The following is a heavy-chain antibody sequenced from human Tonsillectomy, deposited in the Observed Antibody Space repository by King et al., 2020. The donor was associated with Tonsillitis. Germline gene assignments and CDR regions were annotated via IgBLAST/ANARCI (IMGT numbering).Heavy chain of an antibody. CDR3: PRDRSPETRWGRRGYPYYYGLDV. Sequence: LQLQESGPGLVKPSETLSLTCSVSGDSISNYYWSWIRQPPGKGLEWIGHVSYSGSTNYNPSLKSRVIISVDTSKNNFSLRLNSVTAADTAVYYCPRDRSPETRWGRRGYPYYYGLDVGAKGPRSPSP. V-gene: IGHV4-59*01. CDR1: GDSISNYY. CDR2: VSYSGST. J-gene: IGHJ6*02. D-gene: IGHD7-27*01.